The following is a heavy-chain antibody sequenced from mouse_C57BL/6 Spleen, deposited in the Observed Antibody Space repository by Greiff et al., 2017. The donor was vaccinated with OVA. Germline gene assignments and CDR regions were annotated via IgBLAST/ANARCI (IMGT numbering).Heavy chain of an antibody. CDR3: ARPYGNYVGVYFDY. CDR1: GYTFTSYW. CDR2: IDPNRGGT. V-gene: IGHV1-72*01. J-gene: IGHJ2*01. Sequence: VQLQQPGAELVKPGASVKLSCKASGYTFTSYWMHWVKQRPGRGLEWIGRIDPNRGGTKYNEKFKSKATLTVDKPSSTAYMQLSSLTSEDSAVYYCARPYGNYVGVYFDYWGQGTTLTVSS. D-gene: IGHD2-1*01.